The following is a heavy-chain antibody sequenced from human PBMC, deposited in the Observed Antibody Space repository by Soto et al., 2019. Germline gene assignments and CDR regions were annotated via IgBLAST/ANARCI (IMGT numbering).Heavy chain of an antibody. CDR2: ISWNSGSI. CDR1: GFTFDDYA. D-gene: IGHD6-19*01. Sequence: EVQLVESGGGLVQPGRSLRLSCAASGFTFDDYAMHWVRQAPGKGLEWVSGISWNSGSIGYADSVKGRLTISRDNAKNSLYLQINSLRAEDTALYYCAKAMSGWYDYFDYWGQGTLVTVSS. J-gene: IGHJ4*02. V-gene: IGHV3-9*01. CDR3: AKAMSGWYDYFDY.